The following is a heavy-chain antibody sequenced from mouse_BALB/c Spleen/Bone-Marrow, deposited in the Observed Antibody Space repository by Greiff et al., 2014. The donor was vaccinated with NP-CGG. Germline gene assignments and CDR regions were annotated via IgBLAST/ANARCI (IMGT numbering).Heavy chain of an antibody. D-gene: IGHD6-1*01. CDR2: IYPGSGST. V-gene: IGHV1S22*01. CDR1: GHTFTNYW. Sequence: LQQSGSELVRPGGSVKLTCKASGHTFTNYWVHWVKLRPGQGLEWIGNIYPGSGSTNYDEKFKRKATLTVDTSSTTAYMQLSSLTTEDSAVYYCTRDKATPYYAMDYWGQGTSVTVSS. CDR3: TRDKATPYYAMDY. J-gene: IGHJ4*01.